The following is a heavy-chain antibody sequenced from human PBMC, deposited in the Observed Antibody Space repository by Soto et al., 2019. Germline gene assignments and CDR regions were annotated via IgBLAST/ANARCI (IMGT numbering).Heavy chain of an antibody. V-gene: IGHV1-18*01. J-gene: IGHJ5*02. CDR3: ARDHLSYSGYDFLEWFDP. CDR2: ISAYNGNT. D-gene: IGHD5-12*01. Sequence: ASVKVSWKASGYTFTSYGISWGRQAPGQGLEWMGWISAYNGNTNYAQKLQGRVTMTTDTSTSTAYMELRSLRSDDTAVYYCARDHLSYSGYDFLEWFDPWGQGTLVTVSS. CDR1: GYTFTSYG.